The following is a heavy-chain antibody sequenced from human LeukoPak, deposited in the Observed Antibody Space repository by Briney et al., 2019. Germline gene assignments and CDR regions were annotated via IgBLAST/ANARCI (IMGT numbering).Heavy chain of an antibody. CDR2: INHSGST. J-gene: IGHJ4*02. CDR1: GGSFSGYY. Sequence: PSETLSLTCAVYGGSFSGYYWSWIRQPPGKGLEWIGEINHSGSTNYNPSLKSRVTISVDTSKNQFSLKLSSVTAADTAVYYCARVLVGATQGGGCFDYWGQGTLVTVSS. D-gene: IGHD1-26*01. V-gene: IGHV4-34*01. CDR3: ARVLVGATQGGGCFDY.